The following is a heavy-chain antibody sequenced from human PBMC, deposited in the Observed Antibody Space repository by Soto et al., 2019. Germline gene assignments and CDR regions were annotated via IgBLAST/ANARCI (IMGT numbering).Heavy chain of an antibody. CDR3: AKGEYYYGSGSPYYAMDV. V-gene: IGHV3-30*18. Sequence: LRLSCAASGFPFSNYGMHWVRQAPGKGLEWVAVTSYDGSNKYYADSVKGRFTISRDNSKNTLYLQMNSLKTEDTAVYFCAKGEYYYGSGSPYYAMDVWGQGTTVTVSS. CDR1: GFPFSNYG. D-gene: IGHD3-10*01. CDR2: TSYDGSNK. J-gene: IGHJ6*02.